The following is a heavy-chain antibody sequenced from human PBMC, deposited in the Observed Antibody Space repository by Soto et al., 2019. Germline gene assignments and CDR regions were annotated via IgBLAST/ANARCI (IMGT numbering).Heavy chain of an antibody. Sequence: QVQLQESGPGLVKPSETLSLTCTVSGGSISSYYWSWIRQPPGKGLEWIGYIYYSGSTNHNPSLKSRVTISVDTSKNQFSRKLSSVTAADTAVYYCARVTVRHAFQHWGQGTLVTVSS. J-gene: IGHJ1*01. V-gene: IGHV4-59*01. CDR2: IYYSGST. CDR1: GGSISSYY. CDR3: ARVTVRHAFQH.